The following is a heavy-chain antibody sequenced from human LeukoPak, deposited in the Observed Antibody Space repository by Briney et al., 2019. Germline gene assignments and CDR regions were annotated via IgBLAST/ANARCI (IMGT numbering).Heavy chain of an antibody. CDR3: AREGPRGNSQFDY. J-gene: IGHJ4*02. V-gene: IGHV3-33*01. CDR1: GSTFSNYG. Sequence: GGSLRLSCAASGSTFSNYGMHWVRQAPGKGLEWVALIWYDGSNKYYADSVKGRLTISRDNSKNTLYLQMNSLRAEDTAVYYCAREGPRGNSQFDYWGQGTLVTVSS. D-gene: IGHD2/OR15-2a*01. CDR2: IWYDGSNK.